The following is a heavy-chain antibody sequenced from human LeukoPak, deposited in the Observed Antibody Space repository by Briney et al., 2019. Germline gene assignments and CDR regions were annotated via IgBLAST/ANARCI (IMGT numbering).Heavy chain of an antibody. CDR1: GFRFSDYS. CDR3: ARDYKYAFDN. J-gene: IGHJ4*02. V-gene: IGHV3-48*01. CDR2: IGIGSGNT. D-gene: IGHD5-24*01. Sequence: GGSLRLSCAASGFRFSDYSMNWVRQAPGKGLEWISYIGIGSGNTKYADSVKGRFTISGDKARNSLYLQMNSLRVEDTAVYYCARDYKYAFDNWGQGTLVTVSS.